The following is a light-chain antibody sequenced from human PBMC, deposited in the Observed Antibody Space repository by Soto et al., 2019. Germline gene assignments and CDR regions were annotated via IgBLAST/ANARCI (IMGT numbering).Light chain of an antibody. Sequence: SVLTQPPSSSGTPGQRGAISCSGSSSNIGSNTVNWYQQLPGTAPKVLIYSNNQRPSGVPDRFSGSKSGTSASLAISGLQSEDEADYYCAAWDDGLNGFWVFGTGTKVTVL. CDR2: SNN. CDR1: SSNIGSNT. CDR3: AAWDDGLNGFWV. J-gene: IGLJ1*01. V-gene: IGLV1-44*01.